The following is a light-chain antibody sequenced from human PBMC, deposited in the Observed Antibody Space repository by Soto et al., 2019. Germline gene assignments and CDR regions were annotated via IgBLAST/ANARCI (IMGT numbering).Light chain of an antibody. CDR3: QQTYSTPQT. V-gene: IGKV1-39*01. Sequence: IQMTQSPSSLSASVGDRVTITCRASQDINIYLNWYQQKPGKAPKLLIYAASIFQGAVPSRFSGSGSRTEFTLTISSLQPEDFETYFCQQTYSTPQTFGQGTKLEIK. J-gene: IGKJ1*01. CDR2: AAS. CDR1: QDINIY.